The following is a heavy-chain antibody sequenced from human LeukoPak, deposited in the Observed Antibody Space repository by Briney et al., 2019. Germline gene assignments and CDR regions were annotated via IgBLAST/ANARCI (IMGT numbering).Heavy chain of an antibody. CDR3: AREAGSFDY. CDR2: ISSSTFM. J-gene: IGHJ4*02. D-gene: IGHD3-10*01. CDR1: GFTFSDYS. V-gene: IGHV3-69-1*01. Sequence: GGSLRLSCAASGFTFSDYSMNWVRQAPGKGLEWVSFISSSTFMYYADSVKGRFAISRDNAKNSLFLQMSSLRAEDTAVYYCAREAGSFDYWGQGTLVTVSS.